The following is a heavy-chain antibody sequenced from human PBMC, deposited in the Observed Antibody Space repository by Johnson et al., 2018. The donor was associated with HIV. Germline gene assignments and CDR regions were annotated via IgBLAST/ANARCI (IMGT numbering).Heavy chain of an antibody. Sequence: QVQLVESGGGVVQPGRSLRLSCAASGFTFSSYGIHWVRQAPGKGLEWVAVIWYDGSNKYYTDSVKGRFTISRDNSKNTLYLQKNSLRAEDTAVYYCVRGGYYYDQAGAVDIWGQGTMVTVSS. D-gene: IGHD3-22*01. CDR3: VRGGYYYDQAGAVDI. CDR2: IWYDGSNK. CDR1: GFTFSSYG. J-gene: IGHJ3*02. V-gene: IGHV3-33*01.